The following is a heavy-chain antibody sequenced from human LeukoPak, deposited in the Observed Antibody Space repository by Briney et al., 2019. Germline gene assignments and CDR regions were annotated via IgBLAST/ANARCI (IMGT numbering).Heavy chain of an antibody. CDR2: ISSSSSYI. J-gene: IGHJ4*02. D-gene: IGHD5-12*01. Sequence: GGSLRLSCAASGFTFSSYGMIWVRQAPGEGLEWVSSISSSSSYIYYADSVKGRFIISRDNAKKSLYLQMNSLRGEDTAVYYCARGPSGYHNTGGQGTLVTVSS. CDR3: ARGPSGYHNT. CDR1: GFTFSSYG. V-gene: IGHV3-21*01.